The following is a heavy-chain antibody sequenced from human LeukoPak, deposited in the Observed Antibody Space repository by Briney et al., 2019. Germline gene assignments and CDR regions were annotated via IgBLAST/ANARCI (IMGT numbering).Heavy chain of an antibody. J-gene: IGHJ4*02. CDR2: IYISGST. D-gene: IGHD1-1*01. CDR1: GGSISYCY. CDR3: ARDLYNQYFDY. V-gene: IGHV4-4*07. Sequence: ASETLSLTCAVSGGSISYCYWSWIRQPAGKGLEWIGHIYISGSTNYNPSLKSRVTMSVDTSKNQFSLKLSSVTAADTAVYYCARDLYNQYFDYWGQGTPVTVSS.